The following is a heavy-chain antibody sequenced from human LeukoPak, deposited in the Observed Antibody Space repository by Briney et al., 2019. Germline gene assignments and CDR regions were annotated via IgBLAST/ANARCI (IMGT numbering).Heavy chain of an antibody. J-gene: IGHJ3*02. CDR1: GGSISSSSYY. D-gene: IGHD6-13*01. V-gene: IGHV4-39*07. CDR2: IYYSGST. CDR3: ASHYSSSWSLEAFDI. Sequence: SETLSLTCTVSGGSISSSSYYWGWIRQPPGKGLEWIGSIYYSGSTYYNPSLKSRVTISVDTSKNQFSLKLSSVTAADTAVYYCASHYSSSWSLEAFDIWGQGTMVTVSS.